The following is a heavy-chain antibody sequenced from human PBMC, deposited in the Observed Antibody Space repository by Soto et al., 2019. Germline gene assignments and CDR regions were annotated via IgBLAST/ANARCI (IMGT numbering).Heavy chain of an antibody. J-gene: IGHJ5*02. V-gene: IGHV4-31*03. CDR2: IYNSGTT. CDR1: GGPITRGGYY. Sequence: SETLSLTCTVSGGPITRGGYYWSWIRQHPGKGLEWIGYIYNSGTTYYNPSLKSRVTISVDTSKNQFSLKLTSVTAADTAVYYCARDPAPWGQGTLVTVS. CDR3: ARDPAP.